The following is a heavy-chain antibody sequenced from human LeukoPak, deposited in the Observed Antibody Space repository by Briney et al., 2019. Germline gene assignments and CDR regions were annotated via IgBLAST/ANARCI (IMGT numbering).Heavy chain of an antibody. D-gene: IGHD4-17*01. CDR3: AREDQDYGDSLGDY. CDR1: GGTFNNSA. CDR2: IIPMFGTA. Sequence: ASVKVSCTASGGTFNNSAITWVRQAPGQGLEWMGGIIPMFGTANYAQKLHGTVTITTDESTSTVYMELSSLRSEDTAVYYCAREDQDYGDSLGDYWGQGTLVTVSS. V-gene: IGHV1-69*05. J-gene: IGHJ4*02.